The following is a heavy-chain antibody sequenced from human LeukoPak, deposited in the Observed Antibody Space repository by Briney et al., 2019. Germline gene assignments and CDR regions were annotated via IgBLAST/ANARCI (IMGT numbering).Heavy chain of an antibody. CDR1: GGTFSSYA. D-gene: IGHD3-10*01. CDR2: IIPIFGTA. J-gene: IGHJ6*02. V-gene: IGHV1-69*06. CDR3: ATHSTRISSGSYYYYYYYGMDV. Sequence: ASVKVSCKASGGTFSSYAISWVRQAPGQGLEWMGGIIPIFGTANYAQKFQGRVTMTEDTSTDTAYMELSSLRSEDTAAYYCATHSTRISSGSYYYYYYYGMDVWGQGTTVTVSS.